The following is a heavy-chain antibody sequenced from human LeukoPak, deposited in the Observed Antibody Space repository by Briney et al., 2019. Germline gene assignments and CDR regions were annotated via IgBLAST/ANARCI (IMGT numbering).Heavy chain of an antibody. CDR2: INHSGST. Sequence: SETLSLTCAVYGGSFSGYYWSWIRQPPGKGLEWIGEINHSGSTNYNPSLKSRVTISVDTSKNQFSLKLSSVTAEDTAVYYCAKDFRTAMVYGVPFDYWGQGTLVTVSS. D-gene: IGHD5-18*01. J-gene: IGHJ4*02. CDR1: GGSFSGYY. V-gene: IGHV4-34*01. CDR3: AKDFRTAMVYGVPFDY.